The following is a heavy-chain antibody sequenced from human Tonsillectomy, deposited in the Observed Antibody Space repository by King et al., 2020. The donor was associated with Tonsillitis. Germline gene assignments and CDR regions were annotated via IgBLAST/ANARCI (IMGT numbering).Heavy chain of an antibody. CDR3: ARAASSSWSHFDY. Sequence: LQLQESGSGLVKPSQTLSLTCAVSGGSISSGGYSWSWIRQPPGKGLEWIGYIYHSGSTYYNPSLKSRVTISVDRSKNQFSLKLSSVTAADTAVYYCARAASSSWSHFDYWGQGTLVTVSS. D-gene: IGHD6-13*01. V-gene: IGHV4-30-2*01. CDR2: IYHSGST. CDR1: GGSISSGGYS. J-gene: IGHJ4*02.